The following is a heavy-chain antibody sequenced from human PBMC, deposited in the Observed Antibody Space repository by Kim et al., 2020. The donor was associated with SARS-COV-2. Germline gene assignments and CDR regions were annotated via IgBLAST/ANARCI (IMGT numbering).Heavy chain of an antibody. CDR2: IKSKADGGAT. D-gene: IGHD1-1*01. CDR1: GFTFSNAW. J-gene: IGHJ2*01. Sequence: GGSLRLSCAASGFTFSNAWMSWVRQAPGKGLEWVCRIKSKADGGATDYAVPVKGRFTISRDDSKNTLYLKMNSLKAEDADVYYCPTGTSGRYGWYFDLWGHGTLVTVSS. CDR3: PTGTSGRYGWYFDL. V-gene: IGHV3-15*01.